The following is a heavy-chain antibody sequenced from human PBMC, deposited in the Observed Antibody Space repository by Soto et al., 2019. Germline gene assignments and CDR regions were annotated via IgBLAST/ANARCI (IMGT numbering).Heavy chain of an antibody. CDR1: GFTFNTYW. Sequence: EVQLVASGGGLVQPGGSLRLSCAASGFTFNTYWMTWVRQTSGKGLEWVANMKQDGSEKYYVDSVKGRFIISRDNAKNSLYLQMNSLRAEDTAVYYCARALRGYGGYAFDYWGQGTRVTVSS. J-gene: IGHJ4*02. D-gene: IGHD5-12*01. CDR3: ARALRGYGGYAFDY. CDR2: MKQDGSEK. V-gene: IGHV3-7*01.